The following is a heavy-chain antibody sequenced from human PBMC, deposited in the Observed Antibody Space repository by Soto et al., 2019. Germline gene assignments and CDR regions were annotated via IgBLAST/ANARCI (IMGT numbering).Heavy chain of an antibody. CDR3: ARGRYTSSCFYFDV. CDR2: IWYDGSNE. D-gene: IGHD6-13*01. V-gene: IGHV3-33*01. J-gene: IGHJ4*02. Sequence: GGSLRLSCAASGFAFSSYGMHWVRQAPGKGLEWVAVIWYDGSNEYYADSVKGRFTISRDNSKNTLSLQMNSLRAEDTAMYYCARGRYTSSCFYFDVWGQGTSVTVSS. CDR1: GFAFSSYG.